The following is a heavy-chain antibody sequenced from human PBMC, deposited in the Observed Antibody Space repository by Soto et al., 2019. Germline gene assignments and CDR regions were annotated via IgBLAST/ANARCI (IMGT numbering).Heavy chain of an antibody. CDR3: ARARGLLWFGDRGDYYGMDV. V-gene: IGHV3-48*01. CDR1: GSTFSRYE. D-gene: IGHD3-10*01. Sequence: GGSLRLSCAASGSTFSRYEMNWVRQAPGKGLEWVSYISGSSSMIYYADSVKGRFTISRDNSKNTLFLEMNSLRSEDTAVYYCARARGLLWFGDRGDYYGMDVWGQGTTVTVSS. CDR2: ISGSSSMI. J-gene: IGHJ6*02.